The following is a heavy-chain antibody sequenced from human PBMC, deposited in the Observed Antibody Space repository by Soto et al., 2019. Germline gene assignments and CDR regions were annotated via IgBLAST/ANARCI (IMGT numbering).Heavy chain of an antibody. CDR1: GFMFSAYA. CDR3: ARDPSPYTSGWYGIDF. D-gene: IGHD6-19*01. J-gene: IGHJ4*01. Sequence: GGFLRLSCAASGFMFSAYAMLWVRQAPGKGLEWVAAISYDGTNKYYADSIKGRFTISRDNSANTLFLQVNSLRREDTAMYYCARDPSPYTSGWYGIDFWGHGTLVTVSS. CDR2: ISYDGTNK. V-gene: IGHV3-30*04.